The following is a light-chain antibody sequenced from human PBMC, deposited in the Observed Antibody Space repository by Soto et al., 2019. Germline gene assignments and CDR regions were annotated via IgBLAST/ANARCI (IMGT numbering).Light chain of an antibody. V-gene: IGLV3-21*04. Sequence: SYELTQPPSVSGAPENTTTITRGGNNIGDKRVHWYRQKPGQAPVLLISYDSDRPSGIPERFSGSNSGNTATLTISRVEAGDEADYYCQVWDIMTDNYVFGGGTKVTVL. CDR1: NIGDKR. CDR2: YDS. J-gene: IGLJ1*01. CDR3: QVWDIMTDNYV.